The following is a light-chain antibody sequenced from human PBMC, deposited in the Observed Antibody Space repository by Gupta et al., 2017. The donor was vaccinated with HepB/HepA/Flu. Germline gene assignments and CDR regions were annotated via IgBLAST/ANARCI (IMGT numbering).Light chain of an antibody. CDR1: QSVSSSY. Sequence: EIVLTQSPGTLSLSPGERATLSCRASQSVSSSYLAWYRQKPGQAPRLLIYGASSRATGIPDRFSGSGSGTDFTLTISRLEPEDFAVYYCQQYGSSPLCSFGQGTKLEIK. J-gene: IGKJ2*04. CDR3: QQYGSSPLCS. CDR2: GAS. V-gene: IGKV3-20*01.